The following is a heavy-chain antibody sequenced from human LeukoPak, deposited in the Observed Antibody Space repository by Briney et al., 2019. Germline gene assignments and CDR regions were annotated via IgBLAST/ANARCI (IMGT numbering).Heavy chain of an antibody. J-gene: IGHJ4*02. CDR3: ARVKEDTYRDGYSFDY. D-gene: IGHD5-24*01. Sequence: GGSLRLSCAASGFTFSSYSMNWVRQAPGKGLEWVSSISSSSSSYIYYADSVKGRFTIPRDNAKNSLYLQMNSLRAEDTAVYYCARVKEDTYRDGYSFDYWGQGTLVTVSS. CDR2: ISSSSSSYI. V-gene: IGHV3-21*01. CDR1: GFTFSSYS.